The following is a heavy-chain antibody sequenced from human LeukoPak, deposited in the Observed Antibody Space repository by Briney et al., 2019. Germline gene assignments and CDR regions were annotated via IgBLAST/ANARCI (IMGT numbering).Heavy chain of an antibody. CDR3: AKGLGGSRDYYYYYMDV. CDR1: GFTLSRYA. J-gene: IGHJ6*03. D-gene: IGHD1-26*01. CDR2: IRYDGSNK. V-gene: IGHV3-30*02. Sequence: PGGSLRLSCAASGFTLSRYAMSWVRQAPGKGLEWVAFIRYDGSNKYYADSVKGRFTISRDNSKNTLYLQMNSLRAEDTAVYYCAKGLGGSRDYYYYYMDVWGKGTTVTISS.